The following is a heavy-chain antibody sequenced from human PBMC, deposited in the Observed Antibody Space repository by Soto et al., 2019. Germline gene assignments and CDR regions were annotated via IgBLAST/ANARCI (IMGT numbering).Heavy chain of an antibody. CDR3: ATAPGPY. V-gene: IGHV4-30-2*01. CDR1: GDKSGGGGYC. J-gene: IGHJ4*02. Sequence: SLTMCLSWAVAGDKSGGGGYCWSWIRQPPGKGLEWIGYIYHSGSTYYNPSLKSRVTISVDRSKNQFSLKLSSVTAADTAVYYCATAPGPYWGQGTLLTVSS. CDR2: IYHSGST.